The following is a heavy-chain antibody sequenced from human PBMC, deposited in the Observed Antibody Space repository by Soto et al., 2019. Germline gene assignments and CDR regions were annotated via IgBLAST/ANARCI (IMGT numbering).Heavy chain of an antibody. CDR2: IIPIFGTA. Sequence: ASVKVSCKASGGTFSSYAISWVRQAPGQGLEWMGGIIPIFGTANYAQKFQGRVTITADESTSTAYMELSGLRSEDTAVYYCARDLIDSSGPYFDYWGQGTLVTVSS. D-gene: IGHD3-22*01. J-gene: IGHJ4*02. CDR1: GGTFSSYA. CDR3: ARDLIDSSGPYFDY. V-gene: IGHV1-69*13.